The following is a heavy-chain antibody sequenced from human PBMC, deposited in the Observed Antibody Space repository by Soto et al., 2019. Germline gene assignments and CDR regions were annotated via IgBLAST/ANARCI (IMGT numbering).Heavy chain of an antibody. CDR1: DGSISNFY. D-gene: IGHD3-22*01. J-gene: IGHJ4*02. Sequence: SETLSLTCTVSDGSISNFYWSWIRQPPGKGLEWIGYISSSGNTNYNPSLKSRVSISVDTSKNQFSLNLTSVTAADTAIYYCARAPMVLTRSYFDSWGQGTPVTVSS. CDR2: ISSSGNT. CDR3: ARAPMVLTRSYFDS. V-gene: IGHV4-59*01.